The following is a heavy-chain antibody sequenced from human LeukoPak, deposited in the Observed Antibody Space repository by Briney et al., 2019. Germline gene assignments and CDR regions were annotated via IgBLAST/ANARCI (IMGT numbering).Heavy chain of an antibody. J-gene: IGHJ4*02. Sequence: GGSLRLSCAASGFTFSSYWMSWVRQAPGKGLEWVANIKQDGSEKYYVDSVKGRFTISRDNAKNSLYLQMNSLRADDTAVYYCARDRPRIAVAGRVWDQNRKFDYWGQGTLVTVSS. CDR1: GFTFSSYW. V-gene: IGHV3-7*03. CDR2: IKQDGSEK. D-gene: IGHD6-19*01. CDR3: ARDRPRIAVAGRVWDQNRKFDY.